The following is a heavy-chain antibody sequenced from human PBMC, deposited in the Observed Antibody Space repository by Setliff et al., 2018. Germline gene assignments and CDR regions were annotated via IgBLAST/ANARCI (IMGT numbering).Heavy chain of an antibody. J-gene: IGHJ4*02. V-gene: IGHV4-38-2*02. CDR3: ARVGDSSGWYFSRYFDY. Sequence: ASETLSLTCTVSGYSISSGYYWGWIRQPPGKGLEWIGSIYHSGSTYYNPSLKSRVTISVDTSKNQFSLKLSSVTAADTALYYCARVGDSSGWYFSRYFDYWGQGTLVTVSS. CDR1: GYSISSGYY. CDR2: IYHSGST. D-gene: IGHD6-19*01.